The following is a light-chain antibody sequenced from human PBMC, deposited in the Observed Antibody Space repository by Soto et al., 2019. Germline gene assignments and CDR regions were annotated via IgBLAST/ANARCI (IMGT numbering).Light chain of an antibody. V-gene: IGKV3-20*01. CDR1: QSVSSSY. Sequence: EIVLTQSPGTLSLSPGERATLSCRASQSVSSSYLAWYQQKPGQAPRLLIYGASSRATGIPDRFSGSGSGTDFTLTISRLEPEDFAVYYCHQYDNSPPTFGQGTKVEIK. CDR3: HQYDNSPPT. CDR2: GAS. J-gene: IGKJ1*01.